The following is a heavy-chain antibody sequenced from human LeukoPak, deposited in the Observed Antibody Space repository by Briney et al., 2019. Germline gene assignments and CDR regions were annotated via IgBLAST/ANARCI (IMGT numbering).Heavy chain of an antibody. V-gene: IGHV3-48*04. CDR1: GFTFSSSG. CDR3: ARDGGVAVAYDY. J-gene: IGHJ4*02. CDR2: ISSSSSSI. D-gene: IGHD6-19*01. Sequence: GGSLRLSCAASGFTFSSSGMNWVCQVPGKGLEWVSFISSSSSSIYYADSVKGRFTISRDNANNSLYLQMNSLRAEDTAVYYCARDGGVAVAYDYWGQGTLVTVSS.